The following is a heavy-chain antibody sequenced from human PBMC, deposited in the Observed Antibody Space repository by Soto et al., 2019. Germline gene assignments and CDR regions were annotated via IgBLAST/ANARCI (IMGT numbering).Heavy chain of an antibody. CDR2: ITSTGDYT. Sequence: GGSLRLSCAASAFTFSTYGMSWVRQAPGKGLEWVSTITSTGDYTFYADSVKGRFTISRDNSKNTLYFQMNSLRAEDTAVYYCAKLPHLRSSGVTVWGQGTLVTVSS. CDR1: AFTFSTYG. J-gene: IGHJ4*02. CDR3: AKLPHLRSSGVTV. D-gene: IGHD6-13*01. V-gene: IGHV3-23*01.